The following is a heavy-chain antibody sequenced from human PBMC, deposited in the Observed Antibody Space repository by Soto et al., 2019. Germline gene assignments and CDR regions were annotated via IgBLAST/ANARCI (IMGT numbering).Heavy chain of an antibody. CDR3: SRAGPGYYGSGSFSLDY. CDR2: ISGSGSTI. Sequence: GGSLRLSCAASGFTFSSYEMNWVRLAPGEGLEWVSSISGSGSTIYSADSLKGQFTISRDNGKNSMYLQMKSLRAEDTAVYYCSRAGPGYYGSGSFSLDYWGQGTLVTVSS. D-gene: IGHD3-10*01. CDR1: GFTFSSYE. J-gene: IGHJ4*02. V-gene: IGHV3-48*03.